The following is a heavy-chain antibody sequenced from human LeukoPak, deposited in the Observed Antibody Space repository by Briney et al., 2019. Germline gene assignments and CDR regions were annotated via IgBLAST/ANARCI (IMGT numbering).Heavy chain of an antibody. D-gene: IGHD2-21*01. J-gene: IGHJ4*02. Sequence: PGGSLRLSCAASGFTFSSYAMNWVRQAPGKGLKWVSALSGSGANTYYADSVKGRFTISRDNSKNTLYLQMNSLRAEDTAVYYCAKDGDSHSPPYYFDYWGQGTLVTVSS. V-gene: IGHV3-23*01. CDR3: AKDGDSHSPPYYFDY. CDR1: GFTFSSYA. CDR2: LSGSGANT.